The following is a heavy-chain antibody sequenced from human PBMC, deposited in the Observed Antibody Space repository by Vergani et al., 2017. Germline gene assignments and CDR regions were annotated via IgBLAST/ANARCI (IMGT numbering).Heavy chain of an antibody. CDR1: GGSISSSSYY. Sequence: QLQLQESVPGLVTPSETLSLTCNVSGGSISSSSYYWGWIRQPPGKGLVWIGRIYYSGSTYYNPSLKRRVTISLDTSKHQFSLKLSSVTAADTAVYYCARHGNLAPFEPGGQGTLVTVSS. V-gene: IGHV4-39*01. D-gene: IGHD1-1*01. CDR2: IYYSGST. J-gene: IGHJ5*02. CDR3: ARHGNLAPFEP.